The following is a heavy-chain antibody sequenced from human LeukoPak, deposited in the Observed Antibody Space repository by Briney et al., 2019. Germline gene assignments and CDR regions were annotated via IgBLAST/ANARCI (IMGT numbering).Heavy chain of an antibody. J-gene: IGHJ4*02. CDR3: ARDQASSSSSPY. CDR1: GMTVSSNY. Sequence: QPGGSLRLSCAASGMTVSSNYIMWVRQPPGKGLEWVSSIYTGGSTYYAEAVKGRFTISRDNSKNTVNLQMNSLRAEDTAVYYCARDQASSSSSPYWGQGTLVTVSS. V-gene: IGHV3-66*01. CDR2: IYTGGST. D-gene: IGHD2-2*01.